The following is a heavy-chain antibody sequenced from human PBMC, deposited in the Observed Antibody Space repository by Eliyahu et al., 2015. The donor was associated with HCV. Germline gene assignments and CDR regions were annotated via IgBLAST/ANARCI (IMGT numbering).Heavy chain of an antibody. D-gene: IGHD5-12*01. CDR2: IYSGGST. J-gene: IGHJ4*02. Sequence: EVQLVESGGGLIQPGGSXXLSCAASGFTVSSNYMSWVRQAPGKGREWVSVIYSGGSTYYADSVKGRFTISRDNSKNTLLLQMNSLRAEDTAVYYCATTPTTPHYFDYWGQGTLVTVSS. V-gene: IGHV3-53*01. CDR3: ATTPTTPHYFDY. CDR1: GFTVSSNY.